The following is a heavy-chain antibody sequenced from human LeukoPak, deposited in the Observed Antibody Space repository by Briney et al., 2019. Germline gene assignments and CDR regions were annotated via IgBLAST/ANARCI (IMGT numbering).Heavy chain of an antibody. CDR1: GFIFRNYA. D-gene: IGHD3-9*01. V-gene: IGHV3-23*01. Sequence: GASLRLSCAASGFIFRNYALSWVRQAPGKGLEWVSAITGSGDTTYYADSVKGRFTISRDNSKNTLNVEMNTLRAEDTAVDYCAKWGYYDILTGYYVSDFWGQGTLVTVSS. CDR3: AKWGYYDILTGYYVSDF. J-gene: IGHJ4*02. CDR2: ITGSGDTT.